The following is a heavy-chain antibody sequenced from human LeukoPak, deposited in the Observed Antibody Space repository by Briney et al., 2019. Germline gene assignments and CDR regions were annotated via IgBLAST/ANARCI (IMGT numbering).Heavy chain of an antibody. CDR3: AKDFRGDNFFY. CDR1: GFSFKTYG. J-gene: IGHJ4*02. CDR2: IQYDGNKQ. D-gene: IGHD4-23*01. Sequence: GGSLRLSCATSGFSFKTYGFHWVRQAPGKGLEWVAFIQYDGNKQIYADSVKGRFTISRDNSKSTLYLQMNSLRPEDTSIYYCAKDFRGDNFFYWGQGTLVTVSS. V-gene: IGHV3-30*02.